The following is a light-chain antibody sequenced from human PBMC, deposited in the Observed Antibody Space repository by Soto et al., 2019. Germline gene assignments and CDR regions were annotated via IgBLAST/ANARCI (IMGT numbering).Light chain of an antibody. J-gene: IGKJ1*01. CDR3: QQYGGSPRT. Sequence: EIVLTQSPGTLSLSPGEGATLSCRASQSVGGTFLAWYQQKGGQAPRLLIHGASNRATGIPDRFSGSGSGTDFTLTISRLEPEDSAVYYCQQYGGSPRTFGQGTKVEVK. V-gene: IGKV3-20*01. CDR2: GAS. CDR1: QSVGGTF.